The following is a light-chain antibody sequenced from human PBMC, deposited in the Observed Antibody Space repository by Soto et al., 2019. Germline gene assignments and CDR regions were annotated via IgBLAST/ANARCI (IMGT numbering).Light chain of an antibody. J-gene: IGLJ1*01. CDR2: DVS. V-gene: IGLV2-11*01. Sequence: QSALTQPRSVSGSPGQSVTISCTGTSSDVGGYNFVSWYQQHPDKAPKLMIYDVSKRPSGVPDRFSDSKSGNTASLTISGLQAEDEADYYCCSNAGSYTWVFGTGTKVTVL. CDR3: CSNAGSYTWV. CDR1: SSDVGGYNF.